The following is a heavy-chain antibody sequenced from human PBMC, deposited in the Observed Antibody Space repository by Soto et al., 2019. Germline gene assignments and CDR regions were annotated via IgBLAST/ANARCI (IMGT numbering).Heavy chain of an antibody. V-gene: IGHV1-3*01. Sequence: QVQLVQSGTEVKKPGASVKVSCKTSGYSFTKYGLHWVRQAPGQRLEWMGWINPGNGDTKYSQKFQGRVTITRDTSATTDYMELSSLRSEDSAVFYCARTDCSSTSCYNYYYYGMDVWGQGTTVTVSS. CDR1: GYSFTKYG. J-gene: IGHJ6*02. CDR3: ARTDCSSTSCYNYYYYGMDV. D-gene: IGHD2-2*01. CDR2: INPGNGDT.